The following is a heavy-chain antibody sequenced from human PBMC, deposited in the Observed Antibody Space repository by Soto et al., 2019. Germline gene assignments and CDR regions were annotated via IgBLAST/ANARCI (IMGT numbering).Heavy chain of an antibody. CDR2: INHSGST. V-gene: IGHV4-34*01. Sequence: PSETLSLTCAVYGGSFSGYYWSWIRQPPGKGLEWIGEINHSGSTNYNPSLKSRVTISVDTSKNQFSLKLSSATAADTAVYYCARTLRFPDYWGQGTLFTVSS. CDR1: GGSFSGYY. J-gene: IGHJ4*02. D-gene: IGHD5-12*01. CDR3: ARTLRFPDY.